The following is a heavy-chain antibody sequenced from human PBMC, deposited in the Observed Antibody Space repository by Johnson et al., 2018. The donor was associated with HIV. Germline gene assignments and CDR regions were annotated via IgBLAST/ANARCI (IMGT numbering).Heavy chain of an antibody. CDR2: IRYDGSNK. J-gene: IGHJ3*02. CDR3: AKDKGVWGFDAFDI. CDR1: GFTFSTYG. D-gene: IGHD3-16*01. Sequence: QVQLVESGGGVVQPGWSLRLSCAASGFTFSTYGMHWVRQAPGKWLEWVAFIRYDGSNKYYTDSVKGQFTISRDNSKNKLYLQMNSLRAEETAVYYCAKDKGVWGFDAFDIWGQGTMVTVSS. V-gene: IGHV3-30*02.